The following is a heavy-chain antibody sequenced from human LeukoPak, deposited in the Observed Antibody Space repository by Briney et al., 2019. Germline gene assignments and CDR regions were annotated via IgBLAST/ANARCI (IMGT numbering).Heavy chain of an antibody. CDR2: LIPIFGAT. Sequence: GASVKVSCKASGGTFSGHAISWVRQAPGQGLEWMGGLIPIFGATNSTQRFQGRITISTDESTTTAYLELSGLTSEDTAVYFCAAGDPFNYYMDRWGKGTTATVFS. D-gene: IGHD4-17*01. CDR1: GGTFSGHA. V-gene: IGHV1-69*05. J-gene: IGHJ6*03. CDR3: AAGDPFNYYMDR.